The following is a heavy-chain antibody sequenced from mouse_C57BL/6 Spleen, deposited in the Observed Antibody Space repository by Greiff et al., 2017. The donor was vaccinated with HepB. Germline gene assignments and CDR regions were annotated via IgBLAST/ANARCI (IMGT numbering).Heavy chain of an antibody. CDR2: ISSGGSYT. D-gene: IGHD2-3*01. V-gene: IGHV5-6*01. CDR1: GFTFSSYG. CDR3: ATEGYDGYSAWFAY. Sequence: EVMLVESGGDLVKPGGSLKLSCAASGFTFSSYGMSWVRQTPDKRLEWVATISSGGSYTYYPDSVKGRFTISRDNAKNTLYLQMSSLKSEDTAMYYCATEGYDGYSAWFAYWGQGTLVTVSA. J-gene: IGHJ3*01.